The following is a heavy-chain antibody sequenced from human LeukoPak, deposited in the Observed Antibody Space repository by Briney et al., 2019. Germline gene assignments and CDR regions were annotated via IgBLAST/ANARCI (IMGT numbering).Heavy chain of an antibody. V-gene: IGHV3-30*02. Sequence: GGSLRLSCAASGFTFSSYAMHWVRQAPGKGLEGVAIIWSDGNNKYYADSVKGRFTISRENSKNTLYLQMNSLRAEDTAVYYCARDLGAYIDYAILTIGYYFDYWGQGTLVTVSS. CDR2: IWSDGNNK. CDR3: ARDLGAYIDYAILTIGYYFDY. D-gene: IGHD3-9*01. J-gene: IGHJ4*02. CDR1: GFTFSSYA.